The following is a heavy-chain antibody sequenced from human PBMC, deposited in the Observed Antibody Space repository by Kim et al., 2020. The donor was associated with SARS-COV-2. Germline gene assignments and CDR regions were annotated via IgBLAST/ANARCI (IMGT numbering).Heavy chain of an antibody. V-gene: IGHV3-33*06. CDR3: AKANGSGSYFDPIYGMDV. J-gene: IGHJ6*02. Sequence: KGRFTSSRDNSKNTLYLQMNSLRAEDTAVYYCAKANGSGSYFDPIYGMDVWGQGTTVTVSS. D-gene: IGHD3-10*01.